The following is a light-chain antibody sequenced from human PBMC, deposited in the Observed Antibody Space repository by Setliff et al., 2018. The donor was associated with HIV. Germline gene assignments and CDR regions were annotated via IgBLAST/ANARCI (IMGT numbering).Light chain of an antibody. J-gene: IGLJ1*01. V-gene: IGLV2-14*01. CDR3: SSYAITNTLP. CDR2: EVR. Sequence: QSALTQPASVSGSPGQSITISCTGTSSDVGGYNYVSWYQQHPGKAPKLIIYEVRNRPSGVSNRFSGSKSGNTASLTISGLQAEDEADYCCSSYAITNTLPFGTGTKVTVL. CDR1: SSDVGGYNY.